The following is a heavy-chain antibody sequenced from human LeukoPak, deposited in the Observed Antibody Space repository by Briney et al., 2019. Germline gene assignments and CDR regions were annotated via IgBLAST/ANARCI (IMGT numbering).Heavy chain of an antibody. CDR3: ARDRVGATHYGYYFDY. V-gene: IGHV3-30-3*01. D-gene: IGHD1-26*01. CDR2: ISYGGSNK. J-gene: IGHJ4*02. CDR1: GFTFSSYA. Sequence: GGSLRLTCAASGFTFSSYAMHWVRQAPGKGLEWVAVISYGGSNKYYADSVKGRFTISRDNSKNTLYLQMNSLRAEDTAVYYCARDRVGATHYGYYFDYWGQGTLVTVSS.